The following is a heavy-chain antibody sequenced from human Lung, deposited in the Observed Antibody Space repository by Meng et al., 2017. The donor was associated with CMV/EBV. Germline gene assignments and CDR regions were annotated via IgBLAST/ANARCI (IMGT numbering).Heavy chain of an antibody. CDR2: IYHSGST. D-gene: IGHD6-19*01. CDR3: ASFPPPGKQWLVTDY. V-gene: IGHV4-4*02. Sequence: QVQPQEPDPGLGKPLGPLHLTCSASGGSISSSNWWSWVRQPPGKGLEWIGEIYHSGSTNHNPSLKSRVTISVDKSKNQFSLKLSSVTAADTAVYYCASFPPPGKQWLVTDYWGQGTLVTVSS. CDR1: GGSISSSNW. J-gene: IGHJ4*02.